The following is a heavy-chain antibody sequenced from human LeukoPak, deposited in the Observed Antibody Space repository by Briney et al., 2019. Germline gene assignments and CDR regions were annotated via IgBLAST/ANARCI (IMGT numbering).Heavy chain of an antibody. CDR1: GYTFTGYY. Sequence: ASVKVSCKASGYTFTGYYMHWVRQAPGQGLEWMGWINPNSGGTNYAQEFQGRVTMTRDTSISTAYMELSRLRSDDTAVYYCARELSAALLYYYYGMDVWGQGTTVTVSS. CDR3: ARELSAALLYYYYGMDV. V-gene: IGHV1-2*02. D-gene: IGHD6-13*01. J-gene: IGHJ6*02. CDR2: INPNSGGT.